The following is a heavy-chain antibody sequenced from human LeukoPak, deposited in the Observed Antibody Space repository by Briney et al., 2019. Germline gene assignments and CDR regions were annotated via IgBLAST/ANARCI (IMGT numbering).Heavy chain of an antibody. Sequence: SETLSLTCAVCGGSFSGYYWSWIRQPPGKGLEWIGEINHSGSTNYNPSLKSRVTISVDTSKNQFSLKLSSVTAADTAVYYCARGGPLMRGMDVWGKGTTVTVSS. D-gene: IGHD2-8*01. V-gene: IGHV4-34*01. J-gene: IGHJ6*03. CDR2: INHSGST. CDR1: GGSFSGYY. CDR3: ARGGPLMRGMDV.